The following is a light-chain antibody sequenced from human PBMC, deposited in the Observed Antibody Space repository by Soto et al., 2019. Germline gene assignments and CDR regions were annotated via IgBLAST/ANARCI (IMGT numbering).Light chain of an antibody. CDR3: QQYGSSRDT. CDR2: GAS. V-gene: IGKV3-20*01. Sequence: EIVLTQSPGTLSLSPGERATLSCRASQSVSSSSLAGYQQKPGQAPRLLIYGASSRATGIPDRFSGSGSGTDFTLTISRLEPEDFAVYYCQQYGSSRDTFGQGTKLAIK. CDR1: QSVSSSS. J-gene: IGKJ2*01.